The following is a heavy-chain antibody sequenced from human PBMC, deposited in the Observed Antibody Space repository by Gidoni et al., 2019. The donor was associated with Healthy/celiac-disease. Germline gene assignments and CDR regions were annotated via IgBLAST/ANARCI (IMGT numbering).Heavy chain of an antibody. V-gene: IGHV4-34*01. Sequence: VQLQQWGAGLSQPSETLSLPCAVYGGSFSGYYWSWIRQPPGKGLEWILEINHSGSTNYNPSLKSRVTISVDTSKNQFSLKLGTVTAADTAVYYCARGDDGSCYSAVPGGLLVQYFDLWGRGTMVTVAS. D-gene: IGHD2-15*01. CDR1: GGSFSGYY. J-gene: IGHJ2*01. CDR3: ARGDDGSCYSAVPGGLLVQYFDL. CDR2: INHSGST.